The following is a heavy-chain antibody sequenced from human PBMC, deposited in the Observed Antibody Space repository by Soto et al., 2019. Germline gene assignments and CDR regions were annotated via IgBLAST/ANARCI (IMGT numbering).Heavy chain of an antibody. J-gene: IGHJ6*02. CDR3: ARDCSSTSCYSYYYYGMDV. Sequence: EVQLVESGGGLVQPGGSLRLSCAASGFTFSNYWMHWVRQAPGKGLVWVSRINTDGSTTTYADSVKGRFTISRDNARNTLYLQMNSLRAEDTAVYYCARDCSSTSCYSYYYYGMDVWGQGTTVTVSS. D-gene: IGHD2-2*01. CDR2: INTDGSTT. V-gene: IGHV3-74*01. CDR1: GFTFSNYW.